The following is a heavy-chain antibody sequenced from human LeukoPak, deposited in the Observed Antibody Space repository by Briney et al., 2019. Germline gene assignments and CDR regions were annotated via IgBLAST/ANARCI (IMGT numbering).Heavy chain of an antibody. J-gene: IGHJ4*02. V-gene: IGHV3-30*04. CDR2: ISYDGNDK. CDR3: TTRRQDGC. CDR1: GFTYSSYA. D-gene: IGHD1-14*01. Sequence: GGSLRLSCAASGFTYSSYAIHWVRQAPGKGLEWVAVISYDGNDKYYADSVKGRFTISRDNSKNTLYLQMNSLKTEDTAVYYCTTRRQDGCWGQGTLVTVS.